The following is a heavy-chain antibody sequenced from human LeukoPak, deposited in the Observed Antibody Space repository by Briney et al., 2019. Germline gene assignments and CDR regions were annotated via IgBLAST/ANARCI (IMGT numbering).Heavy chain of an antibody. Sequence: KPSEPLSLTCTVSGGSISSSSYYWGWIRQPPGKGLEWIGSIYYSGSTYYNPSLKSRVTISVDTSKNQFSLKLSSVTAADTAVYYCARRFSGGPPGFDPWGQGTLVTVSS. D-gene: IGHD1-26*01. CDR3: ARRFSGGPPGFDP. V-gene: IGHV4-39*01. J-gene: IGHJ5*02. CDR1: GGSISSSSYY. CDR2: IYYSGST.